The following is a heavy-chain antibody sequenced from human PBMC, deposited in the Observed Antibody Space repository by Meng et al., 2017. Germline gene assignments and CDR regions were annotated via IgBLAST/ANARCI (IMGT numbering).Heavy chain of an antibody. D-gene: IGHD3/OR15-3a*01. J-gene: IGHJ4*02. CDR2: MNPNSGNT. CDR3: ARGPNRWTGFDY. CDR1: GYTFTSYD. V-gene: IGHV1-8*01. Sequence: VQLGQSGAEVKKPGAPGKVSCKASGYTFTSYDINWVRQATGQGLEWMGWMNPNSGNTGYAQKFQGRVTMTRNTSISTAYMELSSLRSEDTAVYYCARGPNRWTGFDYWGQGTLVTVSS.